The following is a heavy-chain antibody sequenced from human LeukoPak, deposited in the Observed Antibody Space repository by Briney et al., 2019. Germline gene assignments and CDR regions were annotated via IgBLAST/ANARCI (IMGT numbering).Heavy chain of an antibody. J-gene: IGHJ4*02. V-gene: IGHV4-34*01. CDR1: GGSFSGYY. D-gene: IGHD3-10*01. Sequence: PSETLSLTCAVYGGSFSGYYWSWIRQPPGKGLEWIGEINHSGSTNYNPSLKSRVTISVDTSKNQFSLKLSSVTAADTAVYYCASSTYYYGSGSYRFDYWGQGTLVTVSS. CDR3: ASSTYYYGSGSYRFDY. CDR2: INHSGST.